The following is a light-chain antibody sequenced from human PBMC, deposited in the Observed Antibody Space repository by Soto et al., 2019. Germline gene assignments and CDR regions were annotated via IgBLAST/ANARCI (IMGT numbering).Light chain of an antibody. CDR3: QQSYSTHRT. V-gene: IGKV1-39*01. CDR1: QSISSH. J-gene: IGKJ1*01. Sequence: DIQMTQSPSSLSASVGDRVTITCRASQSISSHLNWFQQKPGKAPKLLIYAASSLQSGVPSRFSGSGSETDFTLTISSLQPEDFATYYCQQSYSTHRTFGQGTKVEIK. CDR2: AAS.